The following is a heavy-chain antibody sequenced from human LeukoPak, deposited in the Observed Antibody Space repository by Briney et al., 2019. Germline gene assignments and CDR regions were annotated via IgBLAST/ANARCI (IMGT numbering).Heavy chain of an antibody. CDR2: IIPILGIA. Sequence: SVKVSCKASGGTFSSYAISWVRQAPGQGLEWMGRIIPILGIANYAQKFQGRVTMTRDTSTNTVYMELSSLRSEDTAVYYCARAVGATSQFDYWGQGTLVTVSS. V-gene: IGHV1-69*04. J-gene: IGHJ4*02. D-gene: IGHD1-26*01. CDR1: GGTFSSYA. CDR3: ARAVGATSQFDY.